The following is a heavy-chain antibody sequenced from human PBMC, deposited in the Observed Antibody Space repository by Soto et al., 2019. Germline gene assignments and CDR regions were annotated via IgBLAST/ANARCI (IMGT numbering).Heavy chain of an antibody. CDR3: ARSDLKYYDSSGKRLDAFDI. V-gene: IGHV1-18*01. CDR1: GYTFTSYG. CDR2: ISAYNGNT. Sequence: QVQLVQSGAEVKKPGASVKVSCKASGYTFTSYGIYWVRQAPGQGLEWMGWISAYNGNTNYAQKLQGRVTMTTDTSTSTAYMELRSLRSDDTAVYYCARSDLKYYDSSGKRLDAFDIWGQGTMVTVSS. J-gene: IGHJ3*02. D-gene: IGHD3-22*01.